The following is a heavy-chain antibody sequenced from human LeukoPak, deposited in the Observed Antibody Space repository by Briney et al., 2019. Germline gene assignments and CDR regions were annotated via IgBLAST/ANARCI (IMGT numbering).Heavy chain of an antibody. D-gene: IGHD5-18*01. CDR3: ARLPTGYPNWFDT. CDR2: IHYSGST. Sequence: SETLSLTCAVSGGSISSISSNNWAWIRQPPGKGLELIAAIHYSGSTYYNPSFMSRVTISVDTSKNQFSLKQRSLTATDTAVYYCARLPTGYPNWFDTWGQGILVTVSS. J-gene: IGHJ5*02. V-gene: IGHV4-39*01. CDR1: GGSISSISSNN.